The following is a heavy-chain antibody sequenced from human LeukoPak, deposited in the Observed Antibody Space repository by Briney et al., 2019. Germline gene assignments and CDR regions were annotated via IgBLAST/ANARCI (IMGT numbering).Heavy chain of an antibody. D-gene: IGHD3-22*01. J-gene: IGHJ3*02. Sequence: ASVKVSCKASGGTFSSYAISWVRQAPGQGLEWMGGIIPIFGTANYAQKFQGRVTITTDESTSTAYMELSSLRSEDTAVYYCASESDSSGYYDAFDIWGQGTMVTVSS. CDR3: ASESDSSGYYDAFDI. CDR1: GGTFSSYA. CDR2: IIPIFGTA. V-gene: IGHV1-69*05.